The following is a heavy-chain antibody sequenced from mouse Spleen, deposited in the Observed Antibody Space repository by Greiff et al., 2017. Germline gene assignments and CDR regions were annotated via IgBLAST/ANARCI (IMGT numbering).Heavy chain of an antibody. J-gene: IGHJ2*01. CDR2: ISSGGGNT. D-gene: IGHD2-14*01. Sequence: EVQRVESGGGLVKLGGSLKLSCAASGFTFSSYAMSWVRQTPEKRLEWVATISSGGGNTYYPDSVKGRFTISRDNAKNTLYLQMSSLKSEDTAMYYCARQGYYRYDEGYYFDYWGQGTTLTVSS. CDR1: GFTFSSYA. V-gene: IGHV5-9-3*01. CDR3: ARQGYYRYDEGYYFDY.